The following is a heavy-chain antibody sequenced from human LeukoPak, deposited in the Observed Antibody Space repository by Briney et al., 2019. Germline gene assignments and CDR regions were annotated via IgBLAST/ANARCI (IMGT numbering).Heavy chain of an antibody. V-gene: IGHV4-34*01. CDR1: GGSFSGYY. CDR3: ARAPSLATMSP. J-gene: IGHJ5*02. Sequence: SETLSLTCAVYGGSFSGYYWSWIRQTPGKGPEWIGEINQSGTTNYNPSLKSRVTISVDTSKNQFSLKLSSVTAADTAVYYCARAPSLATMSPWGQGTLVTVSS. CDR2: INQSGTT. D-gene: IGHD5-24*01.